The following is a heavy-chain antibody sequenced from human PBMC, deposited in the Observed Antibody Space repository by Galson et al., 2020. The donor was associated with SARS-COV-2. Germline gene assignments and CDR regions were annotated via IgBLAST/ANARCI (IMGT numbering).Heavy chain of an antibody. Sequence: GESLKISCAASGFTFSSYGMHWVRQAPGKGLEWVAFIRYDGSNKYYADSVKGRFTISRDNSKNTLYLQMNSLRAEDTAVYYCAKVVQTGNWFDPWGQGTLVTVSS. J-gene: IGHJ5*02. CDR3: AKVVQTGNWFDP. V-gene: IGHV3-30*02. CDR2: IRYDGSNK. CDR1: GFTFSSYG. D-gene: IGHD2-8*01.